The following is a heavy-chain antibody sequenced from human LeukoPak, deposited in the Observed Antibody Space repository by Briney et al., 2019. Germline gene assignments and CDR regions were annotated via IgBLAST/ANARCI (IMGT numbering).Heavy chain of an antibody. D-gene: IGHD3-22*01. V-gene: IGHV3-23*01. CDR3: ARQEARDYYYEGLDY. CDR2: ISGSGGST. J-gene: IGHJ4*02. CDR1: GFTFDSFS. Sequence: GGSLRLFCAASGFTFDSFSINWVRQAPRKGLEWVSAISGSGGSTYYADSVKGRFTISRDNSKNTVYLQMNSLRPDDTAIYFCARQEARDYYYEGLDYWGQGNLVTVSS.